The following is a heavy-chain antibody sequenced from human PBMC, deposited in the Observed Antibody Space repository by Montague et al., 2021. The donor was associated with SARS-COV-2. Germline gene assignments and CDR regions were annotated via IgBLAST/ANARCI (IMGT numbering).Heavy chain of an antibody. V-gene: IGHV4-59*08. CDR3: ATHRQHHNH. CDR2: IFYNVDT. Sequence: SETLSLTCTVYGGSISGEYWTWIRQHTGEGQERNGFIFYNVDTKNNPSLKSRVSISVGTSKNQFSLKLIAVTAADTAVYFCATHRQHHNHWGQGAMVAVSS. D-gene: IGHD6-13*01. CDR1: GGSISGEY. J-gene: IGHJ5*02.